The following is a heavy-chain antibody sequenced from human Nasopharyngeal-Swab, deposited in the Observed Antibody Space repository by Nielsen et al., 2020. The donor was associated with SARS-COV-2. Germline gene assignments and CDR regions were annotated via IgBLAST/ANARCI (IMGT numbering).Heavy chain of an antibody. Sequence: GESLKISCTASGFTVRSFAMDWVRQAPGKGLEWVSAISGNGGNTYYADSVKGRFTISRDNSNNTVYLQMSGLRGEDTATYYCARTEYYDILTGYYNLDYWGQGTLVTVSS. CDR2: ISGNGGNT. CDR1: GFTVRSFA. CDR3: ARTEYYDILTGYYNLDY. V-gene: IGHV3-23*01. J-gene: IGHJ4*02. D-gene: IGHD3-9*01.